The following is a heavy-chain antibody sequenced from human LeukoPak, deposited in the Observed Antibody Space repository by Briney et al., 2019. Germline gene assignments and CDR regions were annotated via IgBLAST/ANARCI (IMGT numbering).Heavy chain of an antibody. J-gene: IGHJ4*02. V-gene: IGHV3-7*01. D-gene: IGHD3-22*01. CDR2: IKQDGSEK. Sequence: GGSLRLSCAASGFTFSSYWMSWVRQAPGKGLEWVANIKQDGSEKYYVDSVKGRLTISRDNAKNSLYLQMNSLRAEDTAVYYCARDATYYYDSSGYFNYWGQGTLVTVSS. CDR3: ARDATYYYDSSGYFNY. CDR1: GFTFSSYW.